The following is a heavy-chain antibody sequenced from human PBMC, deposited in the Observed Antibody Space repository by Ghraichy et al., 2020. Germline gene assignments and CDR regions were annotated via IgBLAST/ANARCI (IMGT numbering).Heavy chain of an antibody. D-gene: IGHD3-16*01. V-gene: IGHV4-39*01. CDR2: MYHSGTS. J-gene: IGHJ4*02. Sequence: SETLSLTCTVSGGSISDSNFYWGWIRQSPGKGLEWIGSMYHSGTSYETTSLKSRVSLSIDSFNSQFSLKLTSVTAADTAVYYCARHRFFKGGEIDSWGQGILVAVSS. CDR3: ARHRFFKGGEIDS. CDR1: GGSISDSNFY.